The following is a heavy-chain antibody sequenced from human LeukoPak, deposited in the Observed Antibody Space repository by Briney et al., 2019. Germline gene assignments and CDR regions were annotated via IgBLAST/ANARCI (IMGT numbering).Heavy chain of an antibody. D-gene: IGHD6-19*01. J-gene: IGHJ5*02. CDR2: ISSSSSYI. V-gene: IGHV3-21*01. Sequence: GGSLRLSCAASGFTFSSYSMNWVRQAPGKGLEWVSSISSSSSYIYYADSVKGRFTISRDNAKNSLYLQMNSLRAEDTAVYYCARDELGIAVAGNWFDPWGQGTLVTVSS. CDR3: ARDELGIAVAGNWFDP. CDR1: GFTFSSYS.